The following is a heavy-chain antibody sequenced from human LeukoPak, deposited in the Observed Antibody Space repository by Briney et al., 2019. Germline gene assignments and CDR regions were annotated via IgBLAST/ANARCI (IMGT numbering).Heavy chain of an antibody. J-gene: IGHJ4*02. CDR3: ARRRDTAMVNAFDY. Sequence: SVKVSCKASGFTFTSSAMQWVRQARGQRLEWIGWIVVGSGNTNYAQKFQERVTITRDMSTSTAYMELSRLRSDDTAVYYCARRRDTAMVNAFDYWGQGTLVTVSS. V-gene: IGHV1-58*02. CDR2: IVVGSGNT. CDR1: GFTFTSSA. D-gene: IGHD5-18*01.